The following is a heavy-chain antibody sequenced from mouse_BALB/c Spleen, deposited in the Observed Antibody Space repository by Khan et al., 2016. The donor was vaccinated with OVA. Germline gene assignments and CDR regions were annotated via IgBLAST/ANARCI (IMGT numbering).Heavy chain of an antibody. Sequence: EVKLQQSGPDLVKPGASVKMSCKASGYSFTGYYMNWVKQSHGKSLECIGRINPNTGNTNYNQKFKGKVAFIVDTSSSTVYLELRSLTSEDSAVXYYASGCDFFAYWGQGTLVTVSA. V-gene: IGHV1-26*01. CDR3: ASGCDFFAY. CDR1: GYSFTGYY. CDR2: INPNTGNT. J-gene: IGHJ3*01.